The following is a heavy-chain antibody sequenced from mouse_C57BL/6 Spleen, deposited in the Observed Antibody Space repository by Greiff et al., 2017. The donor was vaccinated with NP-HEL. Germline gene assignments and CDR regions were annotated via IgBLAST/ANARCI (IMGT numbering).Heavy chain of an antibody. CDR2: IDPSDSYT. D-gene: IGHD1-1*01. CDR1: GYTFTSYW. J-gene: IGHJ2*01. CDR3: ARWGTTVGDY. Sequence: QVHVKQPGAELVMPGASVKLSCKASGYTFTSYWMHWVKQRPGQGLEWIGEIDPSDSYTNYNQKFKGKSTLTVDKSSSTAYMQLSSLTSEDSAVYYCARWGTTVGDYWGQGTTLTVSS. V-gene: IGHV1-69*01.